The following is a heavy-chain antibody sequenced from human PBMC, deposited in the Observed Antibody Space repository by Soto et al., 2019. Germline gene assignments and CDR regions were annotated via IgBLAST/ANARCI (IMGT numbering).Heavy chain of an antibody. Sequence: VQLVESGGGLVQPGRSLRLSCAASGFTFDDYAMHWVRQAPGKGLEWVSGISWNRGSIGYADSVKGRFTISRDNAKNSLYLQMNSLRAEDTALYYCAKDSSGWDHDAFDIWGQGTMVTVSS. D-gene: IGHD6-19*01. CDR1: GFTFDDYA. CDR3: AKDSSGWDHDAFDI. J-gene: IGHJ3*02. CDR2: ISWNRGSI. V-gene: IGHV3-9*01.